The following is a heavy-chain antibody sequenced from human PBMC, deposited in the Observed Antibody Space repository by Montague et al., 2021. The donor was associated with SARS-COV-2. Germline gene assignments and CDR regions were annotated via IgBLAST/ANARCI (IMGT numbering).Heavy chain of an antibody. V-gene: IGHV4-39*01. J-gene: IGHJ3*01. Sequence: SETLSLTCTVPGGSISNSIYYWGWIRQPPEKGLEWIGSIYYTGSTYYNPSLKSRVTISMNTSNNQFSLKLTSVTAADTAVYYCARPGRGYSYVLVAFEVWGQGTMVTVSS. CDR2: IYYTGST. CDR1: GGSISNSIYY. D-gene: IGHD5-18*01. CDR3: ARPGRGYSYVLVAFEV.